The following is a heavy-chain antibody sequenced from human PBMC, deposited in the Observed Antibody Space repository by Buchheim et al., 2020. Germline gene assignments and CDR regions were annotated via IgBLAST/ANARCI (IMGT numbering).Heavy chain of an antibody. D-gene: IGHD2-15*01. CDR3: ARGREYCSGGSCYSSPDYYFDY. CDR1: GGSISSGDYY. CDR2: IYYSGST. J-gene: IGHJ4*02. V-gene: IGHV4-30-4*01. Sequence: QVQLQESGPGLVKPSQTLSLTCTVSGGSISSGDYYWSWIRQPPGKGLEWIGYIYYSGSTYYNPSLKSRVTISVDTSKNQFSLKLSSVTAADTAVYYCARGREYCSGGSCYSSPDYYFDYWGQGTL.